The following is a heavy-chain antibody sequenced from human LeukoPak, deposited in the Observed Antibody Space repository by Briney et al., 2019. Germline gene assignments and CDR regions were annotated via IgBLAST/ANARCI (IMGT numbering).Heavy chain of an antibody. V-gene: IGHV4-4*09. CDR2: IYTSGST. Sequence: SETLSLTCTVSGGSISSYYWRWIRQPPGKGLEWIGYIYTSGSTNYNPSLKSRVTISVDTSKNQLSLKLSSVTAADTAVYYCARGGYPWYFQHWGQGTLVTVSS. CDR1: GGSISSYY. CDR3: ARGGYPWYFQH. J-gene: IGHJ1*01. D-gene: IGHD3-22*01.